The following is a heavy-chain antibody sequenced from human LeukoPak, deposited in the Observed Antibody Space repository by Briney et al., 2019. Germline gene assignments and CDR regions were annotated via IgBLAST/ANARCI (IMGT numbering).Heavy chain of an antibody. Sequence: GGSLRLSCTASGFTFSDYYMSWVRQSPGKGLEWVSGINENGIYTYYADSVKGRFTISRDNAKNSLYLQMNSLRAEDTAVYYCARGLLQLPDYWGQGTLVTVSS. CDR3: ARGLLQLPDY. D-gene: IGHD2-2*01. CDR1: GFTFSDYY. V-gene: IGHV3-11*06. CDR2: INENGIYT. J-gene: IGHJ4*02.